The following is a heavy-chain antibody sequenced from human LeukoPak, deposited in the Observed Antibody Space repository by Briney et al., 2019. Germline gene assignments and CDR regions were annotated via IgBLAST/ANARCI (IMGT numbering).Heavy chain of an antibody. CDR1: GGSISSGGYY. V-gene: IGHV4-39*01. CDR3: ARPARRSSGWYYDY. J-gene: IGHJ4*02. CDR2: IYYSGST. D-gene: IGHD6-19*01. Sequence: SETLSLTCAVSGGSISSGGYYWGWIRQPPGKGLEWIGSIYYSGSTYYNPSLKSRVTISVDTSKNQFSLKLSSVTAADTAVYYCARPARRSSGWYYDYWGQGTLVTVSS.